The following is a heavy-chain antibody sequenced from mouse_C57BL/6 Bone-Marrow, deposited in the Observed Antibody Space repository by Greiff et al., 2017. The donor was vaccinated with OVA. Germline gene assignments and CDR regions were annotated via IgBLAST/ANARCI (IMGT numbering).Heavy chain of an antibody. CDR2: ISSGGCYT. D-gene: IGHD2-4*01. Sequence: EVKLVESGGDLVKPGGSLKLSCAASGFTFSSYGMSWVRQTPDKRLEWVATISSGGCYTSYPDSVKGRFTISRDNAKNTRYLQMNGLQADDTAIYYWARRSVYDDDRAWFAYWGQGTLVTVSA. J-gene: IGHJ3*01. V-gene: IGHV5-6*01. CDR1: GFTFSSYG. CDR3: ARRSVYDDDRAWFAY.